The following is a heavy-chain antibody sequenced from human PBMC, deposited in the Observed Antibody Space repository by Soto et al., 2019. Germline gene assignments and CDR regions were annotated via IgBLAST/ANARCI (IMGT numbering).Heavy chain of an antibody. D-gene: IGHD3-3*01. J-gene: IGHJ6*03. Sequence: ASVKVSCKASGYTFTRNAMHWVRQAPGQRLEWMGWINTNSGNTRYSQKFQGRVTMTRNTSISTAYMELSSLRSEDTAVYYCARWGPYDFWSGYWEYYYYYMDVWGKGTTVTVS. CDR3: ARWGPYDFWSGYWEYYYYYMDV. V-gene: IGHV1-3*04. CDR2: INTNSGNT. CDR1: GYTFTRNA.